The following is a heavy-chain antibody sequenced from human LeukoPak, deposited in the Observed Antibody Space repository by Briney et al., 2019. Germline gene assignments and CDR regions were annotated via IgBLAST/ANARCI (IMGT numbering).Heavy chain of an antibody. CDR1: GFTFSGSA. CDR2: IRSKANSYAT. CDR3: TRSGSYYGTNIDY. V-gene: IGHV3-73*01. J-gene: IGHJ4*02. D-gene: IGHD3-10*01. Sequence: GGSLRLSCAASGFTFSGSAMHWVRQASGKGLEWVGRIRSKANSYATAYAASVKGRFTISRDDSKNTAYLQMNSLKTEDTAVYYCTRSGSYYGTNIDYWGQGTLVTVSS.